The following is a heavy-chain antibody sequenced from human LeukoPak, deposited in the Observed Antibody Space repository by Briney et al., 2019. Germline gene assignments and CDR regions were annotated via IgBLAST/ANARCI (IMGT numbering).Heavy chain of an antibody. CDR2: ISAYNGNT. V-gene: IGHV1-18*01. J-gene: IGHJ6*03. CDR3: ARDNYYDSSGYPSYYYYYMDV. Sequence: ASVKVSCKASGYTFTSYGISWVRQAPGQGLEWMGWISAYNGNTNYAQKLQGRVTITADKSTSTAYMELSSLRSEDTAVYYCARDNYYDSSGYPSYYYYYMDVWGKGTTVTVSS. D-gene: IGHD3-22*01. CDR1: GYTFTSYG.